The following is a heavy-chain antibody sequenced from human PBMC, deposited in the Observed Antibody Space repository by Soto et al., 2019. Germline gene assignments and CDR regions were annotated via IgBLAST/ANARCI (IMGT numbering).Heavy chain of an antibody. D-gene: IGHD3-22*01. CDR1: GSTFSSYA. J-gene: IGHJ4*02. CDR3: AKEADISGYYPDY. V-gene: IGHV3-23*01. Sequence: PGGSLRLSCAASGSTFSSYAMSWVRQAPGKGLEWVSVISGSGGSTHYADSVKGRSTISRDNSKNTLHLQVSSLRGEDTAVYYCAKEADISGYYPDYWGQGTQVTVSS. CDR2: ISGSGGST.